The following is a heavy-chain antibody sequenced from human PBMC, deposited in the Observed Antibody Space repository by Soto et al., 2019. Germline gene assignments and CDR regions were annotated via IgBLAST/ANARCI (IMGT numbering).Heavy chain of an antibody. CDR3: ARELRRWLQPNYYYYYGMDV. D-gene: IGHD5-12*01. CDR2: IYYSGST. Sequence: SETLSLTCTVSGGSISSYYWSWIRQPPGKGLDWIGYIYYSGSTNYNPSLKSRVTISVDTSKNQFSLKLSSVTAADTAVYYCARELRRWLQPNYYYYYGMDVWGQGTTVTVSS. V-gene: IGHV4-59*01. CDR1: GGSISSYY. J-gene: IGHJ6*02.